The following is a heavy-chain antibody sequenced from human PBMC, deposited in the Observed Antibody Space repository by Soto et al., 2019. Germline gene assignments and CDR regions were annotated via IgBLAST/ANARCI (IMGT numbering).Heavy chain of an antibody. CDR2: IIPMLGIA. J-gene: IGHJ3*02. Sequence: QVQLVQSGAEVKKPGSSVKVSCKDSGGTFSTYSMFWVRQAPGQGLEWMGRIIPMLGIANHAQRFQDRVTITAEQSRATAHRELSSLRSEDTALYYCPIGGSSGEVFDIWGQGTLVTVSS. CDR1: GGTFSTYS. D-gene: IGHD3-10*01. V-gene: IGHV1-69*02. CDR3: PIGGSSGEVFDI.